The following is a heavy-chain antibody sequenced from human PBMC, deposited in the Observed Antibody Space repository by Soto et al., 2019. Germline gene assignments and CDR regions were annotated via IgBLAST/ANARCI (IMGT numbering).Heavy chain of an antibody. V-gene: IGHV3-48*01. CDR1: GFTFSSYS. J-gene: IGHJ6*03. CDR3: GRDPGSGRYYYYMDV. Sequence: PGGSLRLSCAASGFTFSSYSMNWVRQAPGKGLEWVSYISSSSSTIYYADSVKGRFTISRDNAKNSLYLQMNSLRAEDTAVYYCGRDPGSGRYYYYMDVGGKGTRVPVSS. CDR2: ISSSSSTI. D-gene: IGHD3-10*01.